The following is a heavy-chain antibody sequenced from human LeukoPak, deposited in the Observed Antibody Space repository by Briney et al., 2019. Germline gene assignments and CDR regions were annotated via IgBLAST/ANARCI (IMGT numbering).Heavy chain of an antibody. D-gene: IGHD3-10*01. V-gene: IGHV3-7*05. Sequence: PGGSLRLSCAASGFTFSSYWMSWVRQAPGKGLEWVANIKQDGSEKYYVDSVKGRFTISRDNAKNSLYLQMNSLRAEDTAVYYCTTDLPYYYGSGSYVTWGQGTLVTVSS. CDR3: TTDLPYYYGSGSYVT. CDR2: IKQDGSEK. CDR1: GFTFSSYW. J-gene: IGHJ4*02.